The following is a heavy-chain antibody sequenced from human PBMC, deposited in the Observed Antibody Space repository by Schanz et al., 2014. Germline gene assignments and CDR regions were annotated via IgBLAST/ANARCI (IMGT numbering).Heavy chain of an antibody. D-gene: IGHD1-1*01. CDR2: INGNGGIT. Sequence: VDLVESGGGVVQPGRSLTLSCAVSGFTFSDHYMDWVRQAPGKGLEWVSAINGNGGITYYADPVKGRFTISRDNSKNTLYLQMKSLRVEDTAVYYCVKDPDKYNWNDVEGMDVWGPGTTVTVSS. CDR3: VKDPDKYNWNDVEGMDV. J-gene: IGHJ6*01. V-gene: IGHV3-23*04. CDR1: GFTFSDHY.